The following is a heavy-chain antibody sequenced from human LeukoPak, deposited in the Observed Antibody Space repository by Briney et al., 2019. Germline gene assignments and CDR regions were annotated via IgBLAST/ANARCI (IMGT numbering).Heavy chain of an antibody. D-gene: IGHD6-13*01. Sequence: ASVKVSCKASGYTFTSYAMNWVRQAPGQGLEWMGWINTNTGNPTYAQGFTGRFVFSLDTSVSTAYLQISSLKAEDTAVYYCARSAAGTAYYYYMDVWGKGTTVTVSS. CDR1: GYTFTSYA. CDR3: ARSAAGTAYYYYMDV. J-gene: IGHJ6*03. V-gene: IGHV7-4-1*02. CDR2: INTNTGNP.